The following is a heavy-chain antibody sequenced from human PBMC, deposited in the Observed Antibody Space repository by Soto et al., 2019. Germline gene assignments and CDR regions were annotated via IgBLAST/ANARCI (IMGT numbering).Heavy chain of an antibody. Sequence: LKISCKGSGYSFTSYWIGWVRQMPGKGLEWMGIIYPGDSDTRYSPSFQGQVTISADKSISTAYMELSSLRSEDTAVYYCASSPSLDSAFEIWGQGTMVTVSS. J-gene: IGHJ3*02. CDR2: IYPGDSDT. CDR3: ASSPSLDSAFEI. CDR1: GYSFTSYW. D-gene: IGHD2-21*01. V-gene: IGHV5-51*01.